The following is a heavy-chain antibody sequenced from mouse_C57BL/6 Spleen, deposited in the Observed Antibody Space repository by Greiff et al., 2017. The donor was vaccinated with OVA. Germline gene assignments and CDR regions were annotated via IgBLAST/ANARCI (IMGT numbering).Heavy chain of an antibody. CDR3: ARSSTVVATRGAMDY. CDR2: IWGVGST. J-gene: IGHJ4*01. V-gene: IGHV2-6*01. D-gene: IGHD1-1*01. CDR1: GFSLTSYG. Sequence: VQLQQSGPGLVAPSQSLSITCTVSGFSLTSYGVDWVRQSPGKGLEWLGVIWGVGSTNYNSALKSRLSISKDNSKSQVFLKMNSLQTDDTAMYYCARSSTVVATRGAMDYWGQGTSVTVSS.